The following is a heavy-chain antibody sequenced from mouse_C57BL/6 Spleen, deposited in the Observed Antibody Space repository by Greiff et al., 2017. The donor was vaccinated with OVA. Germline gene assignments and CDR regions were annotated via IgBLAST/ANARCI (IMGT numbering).Heavy chain of an antibody. V-gene: IGHV1-64*01. CDR3: ARSDYDDPFDY. CDR2: IHPNSGST. D-gene: IGHD2-4*01. Sequence: QVQLQQPGAELVKPGASVKLSCKASGYTFTSYWMHWVKQRPGQGLEWIGMIHPNSGSTNSNEKFKSKATLTVDKSSSTAYMQLSSLTSEDSAVYYCARSDYDDPFDYWGQGTTLTVSS. J-gene: IGHJ2*01. CDR1: GYTFTSYW.